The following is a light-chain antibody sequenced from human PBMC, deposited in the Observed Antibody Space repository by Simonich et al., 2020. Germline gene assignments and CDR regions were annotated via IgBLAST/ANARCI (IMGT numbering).Light chain of an antibody. V-gene: IGKV4-1*01. Sequence: DIVMTQSPDSLAVSLGERATINCKSSQRVLYSSNNKNYLAWYQQKPGQPPTLLIYWATTRESGVPDRLSGSGSGTEFTLTISSLQAEDVAVYYCQQSYSTPWTFGQGTKVEIK. CDR3: QQSYSTPWT. CDR2: WAT. J-gene: IGKJ1*01. CDR1: QRVLYSSNNKNY.